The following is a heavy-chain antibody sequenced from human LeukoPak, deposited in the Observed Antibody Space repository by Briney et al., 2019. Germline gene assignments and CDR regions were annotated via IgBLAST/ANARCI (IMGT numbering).Heavy chain of an antibody. CDR3: ARIPPQSSILTGYYFDY. CDR2: IKQDGSEK. D-gene: IGHD3-9*01. CDR1: GFTFSCYW. V-gene: IGHV3-7*01. J-gene: IGHJ4*02. Sequence: GGSLRLSCAASGFTFSCYWMSWIRQAPGKGLEWVANIKQDGSEKYYVDSVKGRFTISRDNAKNSLYLQMNSLRAEDTAVYYRARIPPQSSILTGYYFDYWGQGTLVTVSS.